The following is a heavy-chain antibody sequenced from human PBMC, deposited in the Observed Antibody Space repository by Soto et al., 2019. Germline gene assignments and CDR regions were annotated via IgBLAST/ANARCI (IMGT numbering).Heavy chain of an antibody. CDR1: GGSISSSSYY. J-gene: IGHJ5*01. CDR2: IYYSGST. CDR3: ARSGSPFVWTARWLDS. D-gene: IGHD3-9*01. Sequence: SETLSLTCTVSGGSISSSSYYWGWIRQPSGKGLEWIGSIYYSGSTYYNPSLKSRVTISVDTSKNQFSLKLSSVTAADTGVYFCARSGSPFVWTARWLDSWGQGTLVTVSS. V-gene: IGHV4-39*07.